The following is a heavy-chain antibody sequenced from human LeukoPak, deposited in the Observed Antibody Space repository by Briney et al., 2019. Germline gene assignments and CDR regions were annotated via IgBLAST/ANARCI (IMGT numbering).Heavy chain of an antibody. D-gene: IGHD6-13*01. CDR1: GFTFSSYS. Sequence: PGGSLRLSCAASGFTFSSYSMNWVRQAPGKGLGWVSSISSSSSYIYYADSVKGRFTISRDNAKNSLYLQMNSLRAEDTAVYYCARAGYSSSWYDFPVDYWGQGTLVTVSS. J-gene: IGHJ4*02. CDR3: ARAGYSSSWYDFPVDY. CDR2: ISSSSSYI. V-gene: IGHV3-21*01.